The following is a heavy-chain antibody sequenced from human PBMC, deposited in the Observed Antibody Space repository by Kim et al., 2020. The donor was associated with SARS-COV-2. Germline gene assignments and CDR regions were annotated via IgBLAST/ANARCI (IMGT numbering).Heavy chain of an antibody. CDR3: ARDLMITFGGVIAHMYYFDY. V-gene: IGHV3-33*01. D-gene: IGHD3-16*02. Sequence: GGSLRLSCAASGFTFRSFDMHWVRQAPGKGLEWVALIWYDGSNKYYADSVKGRFTISRDNSKNTLYLQMNSLRAEDTAVYYCARDLMITFGGVIAHMYYFDYWGQGTLVTVSS. CDR2: IWYDGSNK. CDR1: GFTFRSFD. J-gene: IGHJ4*02.